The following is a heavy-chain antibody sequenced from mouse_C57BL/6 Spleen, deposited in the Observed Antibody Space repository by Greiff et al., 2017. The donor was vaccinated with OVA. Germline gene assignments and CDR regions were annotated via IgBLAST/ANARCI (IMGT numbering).Heavy chain of an antibody. CDR3: TIYYDYDGFAY. D-gene: IGHD2-4*01. J-gene: IGHJ3*01. CDR2: INPSNGGT. CDR1: GYTFTSYW. V-gene: IGHV1-53*01. Sequence: QVQLKQPGTELVKPGASVTLSCKASGYTFTSYWMHWVKQRPGQGLEWSGNINPSNGGTNYNEKFKSKATLTVDKSYSTAYMPLSSLTSEDSAVYCCTIYYDYDGFAYWGQGTLVTVSA.